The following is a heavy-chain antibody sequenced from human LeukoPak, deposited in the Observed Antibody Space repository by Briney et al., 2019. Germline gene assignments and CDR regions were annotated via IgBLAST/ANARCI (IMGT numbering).Heavy chain of an antibody. Sequence: GGSLRLSCAASGFTFSSYGMHWVRQAPGKGLEWVAVIWYDGSNKYYADSVKGRFTISRDNSKNTLYLQMYSLRAEDTAVYYCAKERNDCSGGSCHYLDAFDIWGQGSMVTVSS. CDR2: IWYDGSNK. D-gene: IGHD2-15*01. CDR1: GFTFSSYG. J-gene: IGHJ3*02. CDR3: AKERNDCSGGSCHYLDAFDI. V-gene: IGHV3-33*06.